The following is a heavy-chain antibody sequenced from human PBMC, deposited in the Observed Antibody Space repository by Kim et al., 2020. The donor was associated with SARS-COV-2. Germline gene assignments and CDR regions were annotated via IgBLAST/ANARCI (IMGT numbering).Heavy chain of an antibody. J-gene: IGHJ4*02. CDR1: GYTFSNYA. CDR2: INAGSVNT. D-gene: IGHD3-3*01. V-gene: IGHV1-3*01. CDR3: ARGGAVLRFLEWLSSYFDY. Sequence: ASVKVSCKASGYTFSNYAMHWVRQAPGQRLEWMGWINAGSVNTEYSQKFQGRLIITRDTSASTAYMELSSLRSEDTAVYYCARGGAVLRFLEWLSSYFDYWGQGTLVTVSS.